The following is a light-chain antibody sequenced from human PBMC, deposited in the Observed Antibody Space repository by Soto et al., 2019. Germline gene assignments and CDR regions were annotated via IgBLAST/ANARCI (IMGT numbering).Light chain of an antibody. CDR3: QSYDSTVSGYV. J-gene: IGLJ1*01. CDR1: SSNIGAGYD. Sequence: QSVLAQPPSVSGAPGQRVTISCTWTSSNIGAGYDVHWYQHLPGTAPKLVIYANSNRPLGVPDRFSGSESGASASLVITGLQAEDEADYYCQSYDSTVSGYVFGTGTKATVL. V-gene: IGLV1-40*01. CDR2: ANS.